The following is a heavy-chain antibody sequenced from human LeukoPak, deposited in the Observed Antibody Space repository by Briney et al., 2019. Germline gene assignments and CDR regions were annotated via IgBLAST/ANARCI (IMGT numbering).Heavy chain of an antibody. J-gene: IGHJ4*02. D-gene: IGHD3-22*01. V-gene: IGHV4-59*01. Sequence: SETLSLTCTVSGGSISSYYWSWIRQPPGKGLEWIGYIYDSGSTNYNPSLRSRVTISVDTSKNQLSLKLSSVTAADTAVYYCASRSYDSSGWGYYFDYWGQGTLVTVSS. CDR1: GGSISSYY. CDR2: IYDSGST. CDR3: ASRSYDSSGWGYYFDY.